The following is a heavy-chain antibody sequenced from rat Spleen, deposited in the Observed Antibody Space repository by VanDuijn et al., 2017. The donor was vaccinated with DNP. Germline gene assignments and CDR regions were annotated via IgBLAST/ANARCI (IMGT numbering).Heavy chain of an antibody. CDR2: ITYDGSRT. D-gene: IGHD1-7*01. V-gene: IGHV5-29*01. CDR1: GFTFSSYD. J-gene: IGHJ4*01. Sequence: EVQLVESGGGLLQPGRSLKLSCAASGFTFSSYDMAWVRQAPSKGLEWVATITYDGSRTYCRDSVKGRFTVSRDNAKSTLYLQMDSLRSEDTATYYCARLILRVWGAMDAWGQGTSVTVSS. CDR3: ARLILRVWGAMDA.